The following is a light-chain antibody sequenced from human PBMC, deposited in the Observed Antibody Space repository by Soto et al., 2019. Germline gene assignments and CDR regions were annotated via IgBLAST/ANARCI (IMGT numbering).Light chain of an antibody. V-gene: IGKV1-5*03. CDR3: QHYNSYAEA. Sequence: DIQMTQSPSTLSGSVRDIATITCRASQTISSWLAWYQQKPGKAPQLLIYKASTLKSGVPSRFSGSGSGAEFTLTIRSLEPDDFANYYYQHYNSYAEAFGQGTKVELK. CDR1: QTISSW. CDR2: KAS. J-gene: IGKJ1*01.